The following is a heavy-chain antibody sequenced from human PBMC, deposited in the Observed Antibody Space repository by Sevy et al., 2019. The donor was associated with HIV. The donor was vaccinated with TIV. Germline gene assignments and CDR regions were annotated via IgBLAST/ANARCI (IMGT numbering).Heavy chain of an antibody. CDR1: GGSVSSGSYY. Sequence: SGTLSLTCTVSGGSVSSGSYYWGWIRQPPGKGLEWIGYIYYSGSTYYNPSLKSRVTISVDTSKNQFSLKLSFVTAADTAVYYCARAETSTGFLEWLFDYWGQGTLVTVSS. CDR2: IYYSGST. D-gene: IGHD3-3*01. J-gene: IGHJ4*02. V-gene: IGHV4-61*01. CDR3: ARAETSTGFLEWLFDY.